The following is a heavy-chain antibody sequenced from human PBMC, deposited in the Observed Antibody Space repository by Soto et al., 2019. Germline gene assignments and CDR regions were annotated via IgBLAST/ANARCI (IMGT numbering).Heavy chain of an antibody. D-gene: IGHD5-12*01. CDR2: ISANGGST. Sequence: ASGFTFNNYAMSWVRQAPGKGLQWVSTISANGGSTYYAASVKGRFTISRDNSKNTLYLQMNSLTAGDTAVYYCAKDRGYDYYYFYYMDVWGKGTTVTVSS. J-gene: IGHJ6*03. CDR1: GFTFNNYA. V-gene: IGHV3-23*01. CDR3: AKDRGYDYYYFYYMDV.